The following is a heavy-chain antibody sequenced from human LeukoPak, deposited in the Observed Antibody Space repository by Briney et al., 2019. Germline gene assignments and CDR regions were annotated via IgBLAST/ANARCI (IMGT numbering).Heavy chain of an antibody. D-gene: IGHD1-26*01. Sequence: PGRSLRLSCAASGFTFDDYAMHWVRQAPGKGLEWVSGTSWNSGSIGYADSVKGRFTISRDNAKNSLYLQMNSLRPEDTALYYCAKENSGNYYYYMDVWGKGTTVTVSS. CDR3: AKENSGNYYYYMDV. V-gene: IGHV3-9*01. J-gene: IGHJ6*03. CDR2: TSWNSGSI. CDR1: GFTFDDYA.